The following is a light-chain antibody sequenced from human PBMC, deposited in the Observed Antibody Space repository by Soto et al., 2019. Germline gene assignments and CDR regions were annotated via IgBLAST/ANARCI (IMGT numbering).Light chain of an antibody. CDR1: QSVRNN. J-gene: IGKJ1*01. CDR2: DAS. V-gene: IGKV3-15*01. Sequence: EIVMTQSPGTLSVSPGERVTLCCRASQSVRNNLAWYQQKPGQGPRLLIYDASTRATGIPARFSGSGSGTEFTLTISSLQSEDFAVYYCQQCNDWPWTFGQGTKVDI. CDR3: QQCNDWPWT.